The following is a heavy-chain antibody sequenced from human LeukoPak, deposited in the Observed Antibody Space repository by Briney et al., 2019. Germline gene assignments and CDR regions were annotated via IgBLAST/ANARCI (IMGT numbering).Heavy chain of an antibody. Sequence: GRSLRLSCAASGFSLSSYWMSWVRQAPEKGLEWVADIKQDGTEKYYVDSVKGRFTISRGNAKKSLYLQMNSLRAEDTAVYYCARAYQLLFVDTHFDYWGQGTLVTVSS. CDR1: GFSLSSYW. CDR3: ARAYQLLFVDTHFDY. D-gene: IGHD2-2*01. CDR2: IKQDGTEK. J-gene: IGHJ4*02. V-gene: IGHV3-7*01.